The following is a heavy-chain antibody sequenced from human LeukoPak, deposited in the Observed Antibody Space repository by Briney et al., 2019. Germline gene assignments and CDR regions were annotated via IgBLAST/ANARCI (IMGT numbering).Heavy chain of an antibody. Sequence: GGSLRLSCAASGFSFSSYSMDWVRQAPGKGLEWVSSISSSGTYIYYAESMRGRFTISRDNAKNSLYLQMNSLRAEDTAVYYCAREPYFYMDVWGKGTTVTVSS. CDR1: GFSFSSYS. CDR2: ISSSGTYI. J-gene: IGHJ6*04. V-gene: IGHV3-21*01. CDR3: AREPYFYMDV. D-gene: IGHD2/OR15-2a*01.